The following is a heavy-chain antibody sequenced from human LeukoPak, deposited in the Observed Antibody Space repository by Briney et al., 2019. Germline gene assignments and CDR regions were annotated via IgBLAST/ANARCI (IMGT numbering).Heavy chain of an antibody. V-gene: IGHV4-39*01. D-gene: IGHD6-19*01. CDR3: ARLEQWLGDFDY. Sequence: SETLSLTCTVSGGSISSSSYYWGWIRQPPGKGLEWIGSIYYSGSPYYNPSLKSRVTISVDTSKNQFSLKLSSVTAADTAVYYCARLEQWLGDFDYWGQGTLVTVSS. CDR2: IYYSGSP. J-gene: IGHJ4*02. CDR1: GGSISSSSYY.